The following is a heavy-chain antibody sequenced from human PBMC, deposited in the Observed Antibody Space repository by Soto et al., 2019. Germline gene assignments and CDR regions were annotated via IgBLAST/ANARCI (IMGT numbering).Heavy chain of an antibody. CDR3: AKGYQEWLAGEVKYYFDY. CDR2: ISGSGGST. J-gene: IGHJ4*02. V-gene: IGHV3-23*01. Sequence: GGSLRLSCAASGFTFSSYAMSWVRQAPGKGLEWVSAISGSGGSTYYADSVKGRFTISRDNSKNTLYLQMNSLRAEDTAVYYCAKGYQEWLAGEVKYYFDYWGQGTLVTVSS. D-gene: IGHD6-19*01. CDR1: GFTFSSYA.